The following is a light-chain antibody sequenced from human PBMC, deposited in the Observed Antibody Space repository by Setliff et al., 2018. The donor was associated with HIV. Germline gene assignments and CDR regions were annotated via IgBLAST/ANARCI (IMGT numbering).Light chain of an antibody. V-gene: IGLV2-14*01. J-gene: IGLJ1*01. CDR1: SSDVGGYSH. CDR2: EVR. Sequence: QSALTQPASVSGSPGQSITISCTGTSSDVGGYSHVSWYQQHPGKAPKLIIYEVRNRPSGVSNRFSGSKSGSTASLTISGLRAEDEADYYCSSYAITNTLPFGTGTKVTVL. CDR3: SSYAITNTLP.